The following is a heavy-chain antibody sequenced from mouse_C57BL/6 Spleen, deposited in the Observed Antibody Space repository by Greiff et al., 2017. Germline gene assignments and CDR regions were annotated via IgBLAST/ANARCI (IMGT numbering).Heavy chain of an antibody. Sequence: EVKLVESGGGLVQPKGSLKLSCAASGFSFNTSAMNWVRQAPGKGLEWVARIRSKSNNYATYYANTVKDRFTIDREDSESMLYLQMNNLKAEDAAMYDCVRDSWGDYWGQGTTLTVSS. V-gene: IGHV10-1*01. J-gene: IGHJ2*01. CDR3: VRDSWGDY. CDR1: GFSFNTSA. CDR2: IRSKSNNYAT. D-gene: IGHD1-1*01.